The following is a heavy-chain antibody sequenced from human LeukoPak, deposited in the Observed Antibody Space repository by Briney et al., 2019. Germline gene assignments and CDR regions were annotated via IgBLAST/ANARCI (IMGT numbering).Heavy chain of an antibody. V-gene: IGHV3-11*01. CDR2: ISKSGTTV. Sequence: GGSLRLSCAASGLNFSVYYMTWIRQAPGNGLEWLSHISKSGTTVYYADSVKGRFTISRDSAKNSLYLHMNSLRAEDTAVYYWAAGGAFDYGGRGALVTVPS. J-gene: IGHJ4*02. D-gene: IGHD1-26*01. CDR3: AAGGAFDY. CDR1: GLNFSVYY.